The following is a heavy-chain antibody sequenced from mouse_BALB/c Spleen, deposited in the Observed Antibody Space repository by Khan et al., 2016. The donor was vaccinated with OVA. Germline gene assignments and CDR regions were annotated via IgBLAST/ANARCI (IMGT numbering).Heavy chain of an antibody. D-gene: IGHD2-3*01. CDR1: GFTFNNYA. Sequence: EVELVESGGDLVKPGGSLKLSCAASGFTFNNYAMSWVRQTPEKRLEWVATVSSGGSFTYYPDSVKGRFTISRDNVKNTLYLQMSSLRSEDTAMYYCARQGGIYDGPFDYWGQGTTLTVSS. J-gene: IGHJ2*01. CDR3: ARQGGIYDGPFDY. V-gene: IGHV5-9-3*01. CDR2: VSSGGSFT.